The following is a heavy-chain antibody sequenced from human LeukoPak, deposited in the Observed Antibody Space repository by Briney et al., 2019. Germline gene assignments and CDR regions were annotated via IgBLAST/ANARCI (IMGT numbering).Heavy chain of an antibody. D-gene: IGHD6-6*01. Sequence: SETLSLTCTVSGGSISSYYWSWIRQPPGKGLEWIGYIYYSGSTNYNPSLKSRVTISVDTSKNQFSLKLSSVTAADTAVYYCARAKVGIAARRYYYYYMDVWGKGTTVTVSS. J-gene: IGHJ6*03. CDR1: GGSISSYY. CDR2: IYYSGST. CDR3: ARAKVGIAARRYYYYYMDV. V-gene: IGHV4-59*12.